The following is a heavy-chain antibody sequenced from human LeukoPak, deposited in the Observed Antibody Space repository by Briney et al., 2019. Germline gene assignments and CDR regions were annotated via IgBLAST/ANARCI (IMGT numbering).Heavy chain of an antibody. CDR3: AGQLWTNYNWFDP. Sequence: SVKVSCKASGGTFSSYTISWVRQAPGQGLEWMGRIIPILGTANYAQKFQGRVTITADKSTSTAYMELSSLRSEDTAVYYCAGQLWTNYNWFDPWGQGTLVTVSS. CDR1: GGTFSSYT. D-gene: IGHD5-18*01. V-gene: IGHV1-69*08. CDR2: IIPILGTA. J-gene: IGHJ5*02.